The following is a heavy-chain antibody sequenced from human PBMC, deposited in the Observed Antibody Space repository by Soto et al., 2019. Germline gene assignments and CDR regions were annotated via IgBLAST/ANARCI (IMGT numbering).Heavy chain of an antibody. J-gene: IGHJ6*02. CDR3: ARGRMVRGVPTPTTTGYYGMDV. CDR1: GGSFSGYY. CDR2: INHSGST. V-gene: IGHV4-34*01. D-gene: IGHD3-10*01. Sequence: ASETLSLTCAVYGGSFSGYYWSWIRQPPGKGLEWIGEINHSGSTNYNPSLKSRVTISVDTSKNQFSLKLSSVTAADTAVYYCARGRMVRGVPTPTTTGYYGMDVWGQGTTVTVS.